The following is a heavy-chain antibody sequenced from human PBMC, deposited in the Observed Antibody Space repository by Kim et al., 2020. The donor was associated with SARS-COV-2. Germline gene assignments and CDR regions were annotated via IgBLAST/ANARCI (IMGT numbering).Heavy chain of an antibody. D-gene: IGHD1-26*01. CDR3: AQDRSGGRN. J-gene: IGHJ3*01. V-gene: IGHV3-23*01. CDR1: GFTFSNYA. Sequence: GGSLRLSCAASGFTFSNYAMTWVRQAPGKGLEWVSAISGTGEDTYYADSVKGRFTISRDNSKNTVYLLMNSLRGEDTALYYCAQDRSGGRNWGQGTMVTVSS. CDR2: ISGTGEDT.